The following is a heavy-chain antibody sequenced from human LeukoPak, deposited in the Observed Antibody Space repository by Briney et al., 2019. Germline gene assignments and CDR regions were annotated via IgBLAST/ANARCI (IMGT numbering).Heavy chain of an antibody. CDR1: GFTFSSYG. D-gene: IGHD5-24*01. V-gene: IGHV3-33*01. J-gene: IGHJ4*02. CDR3: ARDFMATITDY. Sequence: GRTLRLSCAASGFTFSSYGMHWVRQAPGKGLEWVAVIWYDGSNNYYAYSVKGRFTISRDNSKITLYLQMNSLRAEDTAVYCCARDFMATITDYWGQGTLVTVPS. CDR2: IWYDGSNN.